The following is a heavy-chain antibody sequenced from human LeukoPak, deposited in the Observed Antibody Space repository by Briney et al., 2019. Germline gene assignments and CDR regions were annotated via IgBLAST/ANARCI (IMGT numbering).Heavy chain of an antibody. CDR3: ARDCSGGSCYGAFDI. D-gene: IGHD2-15*01. J-gene: IGHJ3*02. CDR1: GASIRSGDYY. Sequence: SETLSLTCTVSGASIRSGDYYWSWIRQPPGKGLEWIGYIYDSGSTYYNPSLKSRTTISVDTSENRFSLKLSSVTATDTAVYYCARDCSGGSCYGAFDIWGQGTMVTVSS. CDR2: IYDSGST. V-gene: IGHV4-30-4*01.